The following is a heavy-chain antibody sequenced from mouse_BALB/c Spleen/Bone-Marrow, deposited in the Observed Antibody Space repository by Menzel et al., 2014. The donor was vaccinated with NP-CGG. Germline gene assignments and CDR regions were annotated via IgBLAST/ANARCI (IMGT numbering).Heavy chain of an antibody. V-gene: IGHV14-3*02. D-gene: IGHD4-1*01. CDR1: GFNFKDTY. CDR2: VDPAHGHT. J-gene: IGHJ4*01. CDR3: ARWEYYAMDY. Sequence: VQLQSSGPELVTPRASVNFSCTASGFNFKDTYMHWVTQRPEHGVERIGRVDPAHGHTKYDPKFQGKATITADTSPHTAGRQRSSLASEDTAGYYCARWEYYAMDYWGQGTSVPVAS.